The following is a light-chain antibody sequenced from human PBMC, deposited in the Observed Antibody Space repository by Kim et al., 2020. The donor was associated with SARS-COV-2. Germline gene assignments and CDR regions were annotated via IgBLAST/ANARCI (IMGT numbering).Light chain of an antibody. Sequence: QSALTQPASVSGSPGPSITISCTGTSSDVGGYNYVSWYQQHPGKAPKLMIYDVSNRPSGVSNRFSGSKSGNTASLTISGLQAEDEADYYCRSYTSSSANYVFGIGTKVTVL. CDR2: DVS. J-gene: IGLJ1*01. V-gene: IGLV2-14*03. CDR1: SSDVGGYNY. CDR3: RSYTSSSANYV.